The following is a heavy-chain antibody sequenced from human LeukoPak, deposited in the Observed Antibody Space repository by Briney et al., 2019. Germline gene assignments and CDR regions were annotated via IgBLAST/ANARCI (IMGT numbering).Heavy chain of an antibody. CDR1: GGSISSSSYY. J-gene: IGHJ3*02. Sequence: SETLSLTCTVSGGSISSSSYYWGWIRQPPGKGLEWIASIYYSGSTYYSSSLKSRVTISVDTSKTQFSLKLRSVTAADTAVYYCAKDRRPTYYSDSSGYYFRDAFDMWGQGTMVTVSS. V-gene: IGHV4-39*07. D-gene: IGHD3-22*01. CDR3: AKDRRPTYYSDSSGYYFRDAFDM. CDR2: IYYSGST.